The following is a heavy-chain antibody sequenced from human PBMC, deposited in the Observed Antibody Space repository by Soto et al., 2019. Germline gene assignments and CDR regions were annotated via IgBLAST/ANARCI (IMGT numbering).Heavy chain of an antibody. CDR3: ARENYFDD. CDR2: IKPDGSDK. CDR1: GFSFHNYW. J-gene: IGHJ4*02. Sequence: GGSLSLSCASSGFSFHNYWIGWARQTPDQGLEWVANIKPDGSDKYYVDSVKGRLTISRDNAKNSLYLQMNSLRAEDTAVYYCARENYFDDWGQGTLVTVSS. V-gene: IGHV3-7*01.